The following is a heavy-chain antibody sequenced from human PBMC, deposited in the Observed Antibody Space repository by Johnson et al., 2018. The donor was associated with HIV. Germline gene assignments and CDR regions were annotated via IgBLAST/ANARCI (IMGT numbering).Heavy chain of an antibody. J-gene: IGHJ3*02. CDR3: AGGRIGAFDI. V-gene: IGHV3-20*04. CDR2: INWNGGST. Sequence: VQLVESGGGVVQPGRSLRLSCAASGFTFDDYGMSWVRQAPGKGLEWVSGINWNGGSTGYADSVKVLFTISRDNSKNSLYLQMNSLSAEDTALYYCAGGRIGAFDIWGQGTMVTVSS. CDR1: GFTFDDYG. D-gene: IGHD2-15*01.